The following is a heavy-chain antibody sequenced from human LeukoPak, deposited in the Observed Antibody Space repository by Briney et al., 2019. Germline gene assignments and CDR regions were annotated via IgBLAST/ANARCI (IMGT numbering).Heavy chain of an antibody. D-gene: IGHD6-13*01. J-gene: IGHJ4*02. CDR2: IYYSGST. CDR1: GGSISSSSYY. Sequence: SETLSLTCTVSGGSISSSSYYWGWIRQPPGKGLEWIGSIYYSGSTYYNPSLNSRVTISVDTSKNQFSLKLSSVTAADTAVYYCARRLAGTEDYWGQRTLVTVSS. V-gene: IGHV4-39*01. CDR3: ARRLAGTEDY.